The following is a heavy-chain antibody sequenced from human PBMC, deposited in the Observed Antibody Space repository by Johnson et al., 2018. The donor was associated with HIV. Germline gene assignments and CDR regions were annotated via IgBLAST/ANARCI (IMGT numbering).Heavy chain of an antibody. CDR2: ISYDGSNK. CDR3: TTVVMIVVVDDAFDI. D-gene: IGHD3-22*01. V-gene: IGHV3-30*19. J-gene: IGHJ3*02. CDR1: GFTFSSYG. Sequence: VQLVESGGGVVQPGRSLRLSCAASGFTFSSYGMHWVRQAPGKGLEWVAVISYDGSNKYYADSVKGRFTISRDDSKNTLYLQMNSLKTEDTAVYYCTTVVMIVVVDDAFDIWCQGTMVTVSS.